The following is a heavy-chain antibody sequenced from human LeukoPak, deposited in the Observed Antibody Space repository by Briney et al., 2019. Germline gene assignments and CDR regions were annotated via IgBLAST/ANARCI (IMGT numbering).Heavy chain of an antibody. J-gene: IGHJ4*02. Sequence: GGSLRLSCAASGFTFDDYVMHWVRQAPGKGLEWVSGISWNSGSIGYADSVKGRFTISRDNAKNSLYLQMNSLRAEDTALYYCAKDISSSDWFDYWGQGTLVTVSS. D-gene: IGHD6-19*01. CDR1: GFTFDDYV. CDR3: AKDISSSDWFDY. CDR2: ISWNSGSI. V-gene: IGHV3-9*01.